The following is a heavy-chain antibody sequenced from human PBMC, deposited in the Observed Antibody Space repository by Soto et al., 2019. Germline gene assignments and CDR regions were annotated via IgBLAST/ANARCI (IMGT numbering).Heavy chain of an antibody. V-gene: IGHV3-30*18. J-gene: IGHJ5*02. CDR1: GFTFRSYG. CDR3: AKDRWGDILSGTYRGGWFDP. CDR2: ISYDGSNK. D-gene: IGHD3-9*01. Sequence: QVQLVESGGGVVQPGRSLRLSCAASGFTFRSYGMHWVRQAPGKGLEWVAVISYDGSNKYHADSVKGRFTISRDNSKNTRYLQMNSLRAEDTAVYYWAKDRWGDILSGTYRGGWFDPWGQGTVVTVSS.